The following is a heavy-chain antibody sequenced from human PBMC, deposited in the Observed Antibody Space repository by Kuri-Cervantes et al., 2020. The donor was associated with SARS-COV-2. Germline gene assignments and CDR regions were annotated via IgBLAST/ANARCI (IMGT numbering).Heavy chain of an antibody. D-gene: IGHD2-8*01. CDR3: ARGGEDFVQETRNWFEP. CDR2: ISKGSDTI. CDR1: GFTFNTYS. V-gene: IGHV3-48*01. Sequence: GESLKISCAASGFTFNTYSMDWVRLAPGKGLEWLAYISKGSDTIYYADSVKGRFTISRHNAKNSLFLQMNSLRADDTAVYYCARGGEDFVQETRNWFEPWGRGTQVTVSS. J-gene: IGHJ5*02.